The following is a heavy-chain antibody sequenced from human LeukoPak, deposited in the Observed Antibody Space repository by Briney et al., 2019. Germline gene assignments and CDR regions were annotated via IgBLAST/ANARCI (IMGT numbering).Heavy chain of an antibody. CDR1: GGTFSSYA. Sequence: SVKVSCKASGGTFSSYAISWVREAPGQGLEWMGGIIPIFGTANYAQKFQGRVTITTDESTSTAYMELSSLRSEDTAVYYCASVIWPAAAYDYWGQGTLVTVSS. CDR3: ASVIWPAAAYDY. J-gene: IGHJ4*02. CDR2: IIPIFGTA. D-gene: IGHD6-25*01. V-gene: IGHV1-69*05.